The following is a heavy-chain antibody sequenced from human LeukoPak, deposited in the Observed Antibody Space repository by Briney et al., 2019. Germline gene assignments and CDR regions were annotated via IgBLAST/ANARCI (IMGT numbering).Heavy chain of an antibody. V-gene: IGHV1-2*02. D-gene: IGHD3-22*01. CDR2: IEPNSGGA. J-gene: IGHJ4*02. CDR3: AIENYYDSSGYSKAFDY. Sequence: EASVKVSCKTSGYTFTVKFLHWLRQAPGQGLEWMEGIEPNSGGAVYGQNFRGRVTVTRDTSVSTAYMELSRLRSDDTAVYYCAIENYYDSSGYSKAFDYWGQGTLVTVSS. CDR1: GYTFTVKF.